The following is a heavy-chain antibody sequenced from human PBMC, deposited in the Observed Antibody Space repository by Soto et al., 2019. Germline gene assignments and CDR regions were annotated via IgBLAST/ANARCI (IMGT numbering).Heavy chain of an antibody. CDR3: ARGNALYDY. D-gene: IGHD2-2*01. V-gene: IGHV3-11*01. CDR1: GFRFSDYY. Sequence: GGSLRLSCAASGFRFSDYYMSWIRQAPGKGLEWVSYIRSSDNTRYYADSVKGRFTTSRDNAKNSLYLQMNSLRAEDTAVYYCARGNALYDYWGQGILVTVSS. J-gene: IGHJ4*02. CDR2: IRSSDNTR.